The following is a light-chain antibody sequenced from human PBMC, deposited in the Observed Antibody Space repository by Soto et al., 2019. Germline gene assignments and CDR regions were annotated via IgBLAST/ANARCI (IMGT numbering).Light chain of an antibody. V-gene: IGKV1-5*03. CDR3: QQYYSFPRT. J-gene: IGKJ1*01. CDR1: QTIYRW. CDR2: KAS. Sequence: IQMTQSPSTLSASIGDRVTITCRASQTIYRWLAWYQQKPGKAPKLLIYKASSLESGVPSRFSGSGSGTDFTLTISCLQSEDFATYYCQQYYSFPRTFGQGTKVDIK.